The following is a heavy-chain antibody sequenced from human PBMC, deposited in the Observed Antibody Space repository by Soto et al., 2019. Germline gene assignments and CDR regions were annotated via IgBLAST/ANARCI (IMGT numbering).Heavy chain of an antibody. V-gene: IGHV1-3*04. Sequence: QVQLVQSGAEVKKPGASVKISCKASGYTFATYAIHWVRQAPGQSLEWMGWINTANGNTRYSQKFQGRVTITRDTSASTAYMEISSLGSEDTAVYYCARDEDYWGQGTLVTVSS. CDR1: GYTFATYA. CDR3: ARDEDY. J-gene: IGHJ4*02. CDR2: INTANGNT.